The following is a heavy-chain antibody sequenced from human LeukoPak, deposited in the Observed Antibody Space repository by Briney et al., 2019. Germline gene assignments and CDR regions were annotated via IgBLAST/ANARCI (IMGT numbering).Heavy chain of an antibody. CDR1: GGSVSSGSYY. V-gene: IGHV4-61*01. J-gene: IGHJ6*02. CDR2: IYYTGST. CDR3: ARGSYVSYCYGMDV. Sequence: SETLSLTCTVSGGSVSSGSYYRSWIRQPPGKGLEWIGYIYYTGSTNYNPSLKSRVTISVDTSKNQFSLKLSSLTAADTAVYYCARGSYVSYCYGMDVWGQGTTVTVSS. D-gene: IGHD1-26*01.